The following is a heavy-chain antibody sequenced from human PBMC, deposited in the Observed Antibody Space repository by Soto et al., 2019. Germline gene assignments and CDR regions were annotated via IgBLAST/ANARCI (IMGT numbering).Heavy chain of an antibody. V-gene: IGHV4-39*01. J-gene: IGHJ6*03. D-gene: IGHD2-15*01. CDR3: ARGKYCSGGSCSSDTYYMDV. CDR2: IYYSGST. Sequence: QLQLQESGPGLVKPSETLCLTCTVSGGSISSSSYYWGWIRQPPGKGLEWIGSIYYSGSTYYNPSLKSRVTISVDTSKNQFSLKLSSVTAADPAVYYCARGKYCSGGSCSSDTYYMDVWGKGTTVTVSS. CDR1: GGSISSSSYY.